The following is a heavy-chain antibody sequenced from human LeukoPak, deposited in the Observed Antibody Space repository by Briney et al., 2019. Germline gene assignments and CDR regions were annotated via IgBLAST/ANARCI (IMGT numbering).Heavy chain of an antibody. CDR2: IWYDGSNK. D-gene: IGHD3-16*01. J-gene: IGHJ6*02. CDR3: ARAWGSYYYYGMDV. CDR1: GFTFSSYG. V-gene: IGHV3-33*01. Sequence: GGSLRLSCAASGFTFSSYGMHWDRQAPGKGLEWVAVIWYDGSNKYYADSVKGRFTISRDNSKNTLYLQMNSLRAEDTAVYYCARAWGSYYYYGMDVWGQGTTVTVSS.